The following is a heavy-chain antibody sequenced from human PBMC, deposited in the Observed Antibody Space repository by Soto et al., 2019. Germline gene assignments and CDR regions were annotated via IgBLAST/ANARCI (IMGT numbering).Heavy chain of an antibody. V-gene: IGHV1-69*06. CDR1: GGTFSSYA. CDR3: AGGGVYYYDSSGYRPNYYYGMDV. J-gene: IGHJ6*02. Sequence: SVKVSCKASGGTFSSYAISWVRQAPGQGLEWMGGIIPIFGTANYAQKFQGRVTITADKSTSTAYMELSSLRSEDTAVYYCAGGGVYYYDSSGYRPNYYYGMDVWGRGTTVTVSS. D-gene: IGHD3-22*01. CDR2: IIPIFGTA.